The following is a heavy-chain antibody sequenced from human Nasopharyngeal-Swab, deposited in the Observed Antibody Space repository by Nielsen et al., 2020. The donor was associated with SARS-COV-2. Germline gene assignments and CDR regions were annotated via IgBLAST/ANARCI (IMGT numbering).Heavy chain of an antibody. CDR3: ARGEDSSSSTHSIRYYYYGMDV. J-gene: IGHJ6*02. V-gene: IGHV4-34*01. Sequence: SGTLSLTCAVYGGSFSGYYWSWIRQPPGKGLEWIGEINHSGSTNYNPSLKSRVTISVDTSKNQFSLKLSSVTAADTAVYYCARGEDSSSSTHSIRYYYYGMDVWGQGTMVTVSS. CDR2: INHSGST. CDR1: GGSFSGYY. D-gene: IGHD6-6*01.